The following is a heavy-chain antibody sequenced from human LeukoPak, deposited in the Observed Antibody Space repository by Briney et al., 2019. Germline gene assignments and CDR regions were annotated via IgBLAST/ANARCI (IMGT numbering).Heavy chain of an antibody. CDR2: ISSSSSYI. CDR3: ARACGVLRNGTGCFDY. Sequence: GGSLRLSCAASGFTFSSYSMNWVRQAPGKGLEWVSSISSSSSYIYYADSVKGRFTISRDNAKNSLYLQMNSLRAEDTAVYYCARACGVLRNGTGCFDYWGQGTLVTVSS. J-gene: IGHJ4*02. CDR1: GFTFSSYS. D-gene: IGHD2-21*01. V-gene: IGHV3-21*01.